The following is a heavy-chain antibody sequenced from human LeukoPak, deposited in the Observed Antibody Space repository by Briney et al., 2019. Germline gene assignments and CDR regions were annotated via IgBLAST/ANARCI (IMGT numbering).Heavy chain of an antibody. D-gene: IGHD3-9*01. J-gene: IGHJ4*02. Sequence: SSETLSLTCTVSGGSISSGGYYWSWIRQHPGKGLEWIGYIYYSGSTYYNPSLKSRVTISVDTFKNQFSLKLSSVTAADTAVYYCATSHYDILVGGRTFDYWGQGTLVTVSS. CDR3: ATSHYDILVGGRTFDY. V-gene: IGHV4-31*03. CDR2: IYYSGST. CDR1: GGSISSGGYY.